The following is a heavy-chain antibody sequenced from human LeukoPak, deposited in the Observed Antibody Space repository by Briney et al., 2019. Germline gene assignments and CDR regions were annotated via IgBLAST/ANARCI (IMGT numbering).Heavy chain of an antibody. D-gene: IGHD1-14*01. CDR3: ASGGFREPYFDY. CDR2: IIPIFGTA. Sequence: GASVKVSCKASGGTFSSYAISWVRQAPGQGLEWMGGIIPIFGTANYAQKFQGRVTITADESTSTAYMELSSLRSEDTAVYYCASGGFREPYFDYWGQGTLVTVSS. V-gene: IGHV1-69*13. CDR1: GGTFSSYA. J-gene: IGHJ4*02.